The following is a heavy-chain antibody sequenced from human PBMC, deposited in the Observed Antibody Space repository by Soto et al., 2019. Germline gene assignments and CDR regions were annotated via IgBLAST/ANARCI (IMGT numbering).Heavy chain of an antibody. D-gene: IGHD3-10*01. V-gene: IGHV4-39*01. CDR2: IYYSGST. CDR3: AGQPTAGSYYYLVSYYYYYAMDF. Sequence: SETLSLTCTVSGGSISSSSYYWGWIRQPPGKGLEWIGCIYYSGSTYYNPSLKSRVTISVDTSKNQFSLKLSSVTAADTAVYYCAGQPTAGSYYYLVSYYYYYAMDFWGQGTTVTVSS. J-gene: IGHJ6*02. CDR1: GGSISSSSYY.